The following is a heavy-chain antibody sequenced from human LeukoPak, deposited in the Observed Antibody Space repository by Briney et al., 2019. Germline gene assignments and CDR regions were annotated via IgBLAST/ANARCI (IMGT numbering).Heavy chain of an antibody. V-gene: IGHV4-34*01. CDR1: GGSFSGYY. CDR3: ARDPIHCSSTSCPQKAFDI. D-gene: IGHD2-2*01. J-gene: IGHJ3*02. CDR2: INHTGTS. Sequence: SETLSLTCGVSGGSFSGYYWSWLRQSPGKGLEWIGDINHTGTSNYNPSFKSRATISADTSKNQFSLTLSSVTAADTAVYYCARDPIHCSSTSCPQKAFDIWGQGTMVTVSS.